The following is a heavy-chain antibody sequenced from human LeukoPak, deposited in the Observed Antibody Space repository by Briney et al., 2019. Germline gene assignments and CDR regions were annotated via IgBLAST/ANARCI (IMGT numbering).Heavy chain of an antibody. D-gene: IGHD2-2*01. Sequence: ASVKVSCKASGYTFTSYYMHWVRQAPGQGLEWMGIINPSGGSTSYAQKFQGRVTMTRDTSTSTVYMELSSLRSEDTAVYYCAREIDCSSTSCYPQTPPDYYYGMDVWGQGTTVTVSS. CDR3: AREIDCSSTSCYPQTPPDYYYGMDV. CDR2: INPSGGST. V-gene: IGHV1-46*01. CDR1: GYTFTSYY. J-gene: IGHJ6*02.